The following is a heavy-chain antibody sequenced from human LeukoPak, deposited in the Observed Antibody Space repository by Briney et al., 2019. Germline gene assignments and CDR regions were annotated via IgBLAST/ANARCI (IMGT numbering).Heavy chain of an antibody. CDR1: GDSISSYY. CDR3: ARAENAYYFDH. V-gene: IGHV4-59*08. J-gene: IGHJ4*02. CDR2: IYYSGST. Sequence: SETLSLTCTVSGDSISSYYWTWIRQPPEKGLEWIGYIYYSGSTNYNPSLKSRVTISVDTSKNQFSLKLSSVTAADTAVYYCARAENAYYFDHWGQGALVTVSS.